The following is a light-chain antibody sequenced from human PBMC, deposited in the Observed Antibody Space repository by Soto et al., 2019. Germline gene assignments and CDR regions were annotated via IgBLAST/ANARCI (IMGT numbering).Light chain of an antibody. J-gene: IGKJ5*01. Sequence: EIVLTQSPGTLSLSPGERATLSCRASQSVSSNLLAWYQEKPGQAPRLLIYGASSRATGIPDRFSGSGSGTDFTLTISRLEPEDFAVYYCQQYGSSPVTFGQGTRLEIK. V-gene: IGKV3-20*01. CDR3: QQYGSSPVT. CDR2: GAS. CDR1: QSVSSNL.